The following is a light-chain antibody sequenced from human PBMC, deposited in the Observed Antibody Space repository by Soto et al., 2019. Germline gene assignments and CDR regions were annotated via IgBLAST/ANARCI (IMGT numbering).Light chain of an antibody. Sequence: EIVLTQSPATLSLSPGERATLSCRASQSVSSYLAWYQQKPGQAPRLLIYDASNRAPGIPARFSGSGSGTDFTLTISSLEPDDFAVYYCHQRSNWPPYTFGQGTKLEIK. CDR2: DAS. V-gene: IGKV3-11*01. CDR3: HQRSNWPPYT. CDR1: QSVSSY. J-gene: IGKJ2*01.